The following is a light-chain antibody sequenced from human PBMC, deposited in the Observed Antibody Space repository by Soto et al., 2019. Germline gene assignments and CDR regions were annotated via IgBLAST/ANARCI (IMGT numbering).Light chain of an antibody. Sequence: EVVVTQSPATLSVAPGENATFSCRTSQSVSTNVAWYQHRPGQPPRLLIYGASTRATGIPARFSGSGSRTQFTLTISSLQSEDFALYYCLQYNNRPPYTFGQGTQL. CDR3: LQYNNRPPYT. CDR1: QSVSTN. V-gene: IGKV3D-15*01. CDR2: GAS. J-gene: IGKJ2*01.